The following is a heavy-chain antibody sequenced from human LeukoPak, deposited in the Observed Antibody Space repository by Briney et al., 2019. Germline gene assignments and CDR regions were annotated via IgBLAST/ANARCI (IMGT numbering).Heavy chain of an antibody. V-gene: IGHV3-11*06. J-gene: IGHJ5*02. D-gene: IGHD2-15*01. CDR3: ASSTLGHCSGGSCSWFDP. CDR1: GFTFSHAW. CDR2: ISSSSSYT. Sequence: GGSLRLSCAASGFTFSHAWMSWVRQAPGKGLEWVSYISSSSSYTNYADSVKGRFTISRDNAKNSLYLQMNSLRAEDTAVYYCASSTLGHCSGGSCSWFDPWGQGTLVTVSS.